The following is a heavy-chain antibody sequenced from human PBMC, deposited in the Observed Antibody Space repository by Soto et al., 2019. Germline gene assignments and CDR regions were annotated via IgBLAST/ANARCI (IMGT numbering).Heavy chain of an antibody. D-gene: IGHD3-3*01. J-gene: IGHJ6*03. CDR2: ISSSSSYI. CDR1: GFTFSSYS. Sequence: PGGSLRLSCAASGFTFSSYSMNWVRQAPGKGLEWVSSISSSSSYIYYADSVKGRFTISRDNAKNSLYLQMNSLRAEDTAVYYCARALWSGYSYYMDVWGKGTTVTVSS. V-gene: IGHV3-21*01. CDR3: ARALWSGYSYYMDV.